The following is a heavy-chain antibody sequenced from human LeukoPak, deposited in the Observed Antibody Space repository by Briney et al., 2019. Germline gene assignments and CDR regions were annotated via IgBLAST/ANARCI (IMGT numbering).Heavy chain of an antibody. CDR2: IYYSGTT. CDR3: ARQTAKNVDTARFDS. V-gene: IGHV4-59*08. D-gene: IGHD5-18*01. Sequence: SETLSLTCAISGGSINNYYWSWIRQPPGKGLEWIGYIYYSGTTNYSPSLNSRVNISLDTAKNHFSLRLSSVTAADTAVYYCARQTAKNVDTARFDSWGQGTLVTVSS. J-gene: IGHJ4*02. CDR1: GGSINNYY.